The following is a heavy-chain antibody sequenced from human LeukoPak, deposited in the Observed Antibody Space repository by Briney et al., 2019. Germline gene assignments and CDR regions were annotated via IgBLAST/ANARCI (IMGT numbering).Heavy chain of an antibody. CDR2: IIPIFGTA. V-gene: IGHV1-69*13. Sequence: GASVKVSCKASGYTFTSYGISWVRQAPGQGLEWMGGIIPIFGTANYAQKFQGRVTITADESTSTAYMELSSLRSEDTAVYYCAREVVFAHCSGGSCYPVFDYWGQGTLVTVSS. CDR3: AREVVFAHCSGGSCYPVFDY. D-gene: IGHD2-15*01. CDR1: GYTFTSYG. J-gene: IGHJ4*02.